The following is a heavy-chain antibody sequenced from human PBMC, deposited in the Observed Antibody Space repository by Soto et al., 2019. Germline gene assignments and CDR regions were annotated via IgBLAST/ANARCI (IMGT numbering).Heavy chain of an antibody. V-gene: IGHV3-53*01. Sequence: EVQLVESGGGLIQPGGSLRLSCAASGFTVSSNYLSWVRQAPGKGLEWVSVIDSGGSTYYAASVKGRFTISRDNSTNPLYLPMTSPRAADTAVYYCARAYGSGNGGAFDIWGQGTMVTVSS. J-gene: IGHJ3*02. CDR1: GFTVSSNY. D-gene: IGHD3-10*01. CDR3: ARAYGSGNGGAFDI. CDR2: IDSGGST.